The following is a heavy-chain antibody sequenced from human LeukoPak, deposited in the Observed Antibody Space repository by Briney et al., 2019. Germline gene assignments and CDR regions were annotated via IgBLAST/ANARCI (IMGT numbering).Heavy chain of an antibody. J-gene: IGHJ4*02. D-gene: IGHD3-10*01. CDR1: GFTFSSYS. CDR2: ISSSSSYI. Sequence: GGSLRLSCAASGFTFSSYSMNWVRQAPGKGLEWVSSISSSSSYIYYADSVKGRFTISRDNAKNSLYLQMNSLRAEDTAVYYCARGVYGSGSEGEYWGQGTLVTVSS. CDR3: ARGVYGSGSEGEY. V-gene: IGHV3-21*01.